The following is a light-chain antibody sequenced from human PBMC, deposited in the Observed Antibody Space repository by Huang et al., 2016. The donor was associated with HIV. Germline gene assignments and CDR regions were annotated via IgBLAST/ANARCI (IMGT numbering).Light chain of an antibody. CDR3: QQQWT. J-gene: IGKJ1*01. CDR1: HRISSW. CDR2: KAS. Sequence: DIQMTQSPSTLSAFVGDRVTIPCRTSHRISSWFAWYQQKPGKAPNHLISKASNLESGVPSRFSGNGSGTEFTLTISGLQPDDLATYYCQQQWTFGQGTKVEI. V-gene: IGKV1-5*03.